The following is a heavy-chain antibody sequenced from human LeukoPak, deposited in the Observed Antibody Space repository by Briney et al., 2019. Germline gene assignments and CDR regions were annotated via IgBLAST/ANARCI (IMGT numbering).Heavy chain of an antibody. J-gene: IGHJ4*02. CDR2: INPDGSVT. V-gene: IGHV3-74*01. CDR3: ARGGVVAGSDY. CDR1: GFTFSSYW. Sequence: GGSLGLSCAASGFTFSSYWMYWVRKAPGQGLVWVSLINPDGSVTTYADSVKGRFTISRDNAKNTLYLQMSSLGAEDTALYYCARGGVVAGSDYWGQGTLVTVSS. D-gene: IGHD2-15*01.